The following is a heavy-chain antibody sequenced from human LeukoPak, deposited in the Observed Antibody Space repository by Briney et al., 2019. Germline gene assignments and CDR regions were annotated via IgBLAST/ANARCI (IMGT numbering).Heavy chain of an antibody. CDR1: GGTFSSYA. CDR2: IDPNSGGT. Sequence: GASVKVSCKASGGTFSSYAISWVRQAPGQGLEWMGWIDPNSGGTNYAQKFQGRVTMTREKSISTAYMELSRLRSDDTAVYYCARDGWYKSYMDVWGKGTTVIVSS. CDR3: ARDGWYKSYMDV. D-gene: IGHD6-19*01. J-gene: IGHJ6*03. V-gene: IGHV1-2*02.